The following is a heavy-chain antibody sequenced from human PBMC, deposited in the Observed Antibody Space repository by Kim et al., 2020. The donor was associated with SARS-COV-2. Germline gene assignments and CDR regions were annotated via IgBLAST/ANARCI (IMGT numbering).Heavy chain of an antibody. CDR2: ISAYNGNT. V-gene: IGHV1-18*01. CDR3: AREGRTVTNKRGVSYYYGMDV. CDR1: GYTFTSYG. D-gene: IGHD4-17*01. Sequence: ASVKVSCKASGYTFTSYGISWVRQAPGQGLEWMGWISAYNGNTNYAQKLQGRVTMTTDTSTSTAYMELRSLRSDDTAVYYCAREGRTVTNKRGVSYYYGMDVWGQGTTVTVSS. J-gene: IGHJ6*02.